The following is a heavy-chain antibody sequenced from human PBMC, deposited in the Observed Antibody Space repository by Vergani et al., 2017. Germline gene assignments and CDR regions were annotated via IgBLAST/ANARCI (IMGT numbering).Heavy chain of an antibody. Sequence: EVQLVESGGGLVKPGGSLRLSCAASGFTFSSYSMNWVRQAPGKGLEWVSSISSSSSYIYYADSVKGRCTISRDNAKNSLYLQMNSLRAEDTAVYYCARDPAMVTPLLDYYYGMDVWGQGTTVTVSS. D-gene: IGHD5-18*01. CDR1: GFTFSSYS. J-gene: IGHJ6*02. CDR3: ARDPAMVTPLLDYYYGMDV. V-gene: IGHV3-21*01. CDR2: ISSSSSYI.